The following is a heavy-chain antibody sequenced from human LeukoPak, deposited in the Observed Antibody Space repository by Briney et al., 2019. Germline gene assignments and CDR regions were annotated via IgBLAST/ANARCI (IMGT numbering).Heavy chain of an antibody. CDR2: IWHDATNK. CDR3: AKDAQRGFDYSNSLEY. CDR1: GFTFTSYE. Sequence: AGGSLRLSCAASGFTFTSYEFYWVRQAPGKGLEWVAVIWHDATNKFYADSVKGRFTISRENSKKMVYLQMNSLRAEDTAVYYCAKDAQRGFDYSNSLEYWGQGTLVTVSP. J-gene: IGHJ4*02. D-gene: IGHD4-11*01. V-gene: IGHV3-33*06.